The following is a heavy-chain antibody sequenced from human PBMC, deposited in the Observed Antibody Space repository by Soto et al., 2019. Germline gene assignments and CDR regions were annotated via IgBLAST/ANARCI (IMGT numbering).Heavy chain of an antibody. CDR3: ARGGYYSDSSGYFHHLSYYYGMDV. J-gene: IGHJ6*02. Sequence: QVQLQQWGAGLLKPSETLSLTCAVYGGSFSGYYWSWIRQPPGKGLEWIGEINHSGSTNYNPSLKRRVTISVHTSKNQCSMKLSSVTAADSAVYYCARGGYYSDSSGYFHHLSYYYGMDVWGQGTTVTVSS. CDR1: GGSFSGYY. CDR2: INHSGST. V-gene: IGHV4-34*01. D-gene: IGHD3-22*01.